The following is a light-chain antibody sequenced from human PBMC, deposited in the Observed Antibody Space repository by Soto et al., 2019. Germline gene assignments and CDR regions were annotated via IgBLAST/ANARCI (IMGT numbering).Light chain of an antibody. V-gene: IGLV2-8*01. J-gene: IGLJ3*02. CDR3: MCYAGGNNWV. CDR2: DVT. Sequence: QSVLTQPPSASGSPGQSVTISCTGTSSDVGTHGYVSWYQQHAGKAPKLVIYDVTKRPSGVPDRFSGSKSGNTASLTVSGLQAEDEAGYYCMCYAGGNNWVFGGGTKLTVL. CDR1: SSDVGTHGY.